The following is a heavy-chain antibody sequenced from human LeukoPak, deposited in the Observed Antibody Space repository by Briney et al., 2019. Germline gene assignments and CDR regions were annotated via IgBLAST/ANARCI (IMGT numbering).Heavy chain of an antibody. CDR2: IDWDDDK. V-gene: IGHV2-70*04. Sequence: SGPALVKPTQTLTLTCTFSGFSLSTSGMRVSWIRQPPGKALEWLARIDWDDDKFYSTSLKTRLTISKATTKNQVVHTQNNMDPVDTATYYCARTQYYYDSSGYYFFDYWGQGTLVTVSS. CDR1: GFSLSTSGMR. CDR3: ARTQYYYDSSGYYFFDY. D-gene: IGHD3-22*01. J-gene: IGHJ4*02.